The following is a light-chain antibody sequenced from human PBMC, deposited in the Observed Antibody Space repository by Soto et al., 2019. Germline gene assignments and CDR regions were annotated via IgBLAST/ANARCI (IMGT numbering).Light chain of an antibody. CDR3: QQYYTTPQYR. J-gene: IGKJ2*03. CDR2: WES. Sequence: DIVMTQSPDSLAVSLGERATINCKSRQSVLHSSNKKNYLAWYQQKPGQPPKLLIYWESTRESGVSDRFSGRGYETDFTPIISRLQAQDVGVYYSQQYYTTPQYRFGQGTKLEIK. CDR1: QSVLHSSNKKNY. V-gene: IGKV4-1*01.